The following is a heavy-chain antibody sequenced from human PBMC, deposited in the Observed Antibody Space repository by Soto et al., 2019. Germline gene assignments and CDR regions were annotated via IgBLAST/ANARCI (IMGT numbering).Heavy chain of an antibody. V-gene: IGHV4-30-4*01. CDR2: IYYSGST. Sequence: QVQLQESGPGLVKPSHTLSLTCTVSRCSISSGDYYWSWLRQPPGKGLEWIGYIYYSGSTYSSRSLKSRVTLQVETSTDQFSLKLSSVTAADTAVYYCARERSDGARLDPWGQGTLVTVSS. CDR1: RCSISSGDYY. CDR3: ARERSDGARLDP. J-gene: IGHJ5*02.